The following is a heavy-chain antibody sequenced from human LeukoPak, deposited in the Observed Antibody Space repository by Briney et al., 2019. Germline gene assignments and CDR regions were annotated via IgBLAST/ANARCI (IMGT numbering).Heavy chain of an antibody. V-gene: IGHV1-69*01. Sequence: ASVKVSCKASGGTFSSYAISWVRQAPGQGLEWMGGIIPIFGTANYAQKFQGRVTITADESTSTAYMELSSLRSEDTAVYYCARGLDIVVVPADAYNWFDPWGQGTLVTVSS. CDR2: IIPIFGTA. CDR1: GGTFSSYA. J-gene: IGHJ5*02. CDR3: ARGLDIVVVPADAYNWFDP. D-gene: IGHD2-2*03.